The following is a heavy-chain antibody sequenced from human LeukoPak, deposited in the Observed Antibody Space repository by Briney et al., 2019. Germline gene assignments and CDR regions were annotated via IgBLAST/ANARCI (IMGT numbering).Heavy chain of an antibody. CDR1: GGSISSGDYY. Sequence: SETLSLTCTVSGGSISSGDYYWSWIRQPPGKGLEWIGYIYYSGSTYYNPSLKSRVTISVDTSKNQFSLKLSSVTAADTALYYCARDQGSYRYYGMDVWGQGTTVTVSS. CDR3: ARDQGSYRYYGMDV. D-gene: IGHD1-26*01. J-gene: IGHJ6*02. V-gene: IGHV4-30-4*08. CDR2: IYYSGST.